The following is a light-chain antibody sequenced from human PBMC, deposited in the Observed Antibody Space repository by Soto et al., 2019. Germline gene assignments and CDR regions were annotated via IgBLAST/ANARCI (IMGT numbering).Light chain of an antibody. CDR1: QSVSSY. CDR3: QQRSNWPLT. V-gene: IGKV3-11*01. J-gene: IGKJ4*01. Sequence: EFLLTHSPATLSLSPGERATLSCRASQSVSSYLAWYQQKPGQAPRLLIYDASNRATGIPARFSGSGSGTDFTLTISSLEPEDFEVYYCQQRSNWPLTFGGGTKVDIK. CDR2: DAS.